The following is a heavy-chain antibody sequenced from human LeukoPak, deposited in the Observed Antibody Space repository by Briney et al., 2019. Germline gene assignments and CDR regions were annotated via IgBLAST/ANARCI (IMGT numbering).Heavy chain of an antibody. CDR2: FDPEDGET. V-gene: IGHV1-24*01. CDR3: ATGVGYYGSGNY. CDR1: GYTLTELS. J-gene: IGHJ4*02. D-gene: IGHD3-10*01. Sequence: ASVRVSCKVSGYTLTELSMHWLRQAPGKGLEWMGGFDPEDGETIYEQKFQGRVTMTEDTSTDTAYMELSSLRSEDTAVYYCATGVGYYGSGNYWGQGTLVTVSS.